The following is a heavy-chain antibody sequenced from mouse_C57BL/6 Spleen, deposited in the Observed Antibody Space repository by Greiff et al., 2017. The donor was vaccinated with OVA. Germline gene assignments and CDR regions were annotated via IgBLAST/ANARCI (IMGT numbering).Heavy chain of an antibody. D-gene: IGHD2-1*01. Sequence: VQLQQPGAELVKPGASVKMSCKASGYTYTSYWITWVKQRPGQGLEWIGDIYPGSGSTNYNEKFKSKATLTVDTSSSTAYMQLSSLTSEDSAVYYCARPLGNYYAMDYWGQGTSVTVSS. J-gene: IGHJ4*01. V-gene: IGHV1-55*01. CDR1: GYTYTSYW. CDR2: IYPGSGST. CDR3: ARPLGNYYAMDY.